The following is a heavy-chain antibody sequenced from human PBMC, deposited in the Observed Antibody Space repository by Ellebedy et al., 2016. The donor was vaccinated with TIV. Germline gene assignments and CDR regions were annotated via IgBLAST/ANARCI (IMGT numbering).Heavy chain of an antibody. Sequence: AASVKVSCKASGYTFTSYDINWVRQAPGQGLEWMGRIIPILGIANYAQKFQGRVTITADKSTSTAYMELSSLRSEDTAVYYCASLKDILTGYTNDAFDIWGQGTMVTVSS. V-gene: IGHV1-69*04. CDR2: IIPILGIA. D-gene: IGHD3-9*01. J-gene: IGHJ3*02. CDR3: ASLKDILTGYTNDAFDI. CDR1: GYTFTSYD.